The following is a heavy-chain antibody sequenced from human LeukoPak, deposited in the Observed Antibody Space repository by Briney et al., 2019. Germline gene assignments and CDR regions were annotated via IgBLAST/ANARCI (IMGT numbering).Heavy chain of an antibody. CDR2: ISYDGSNK. Sequence: GRSLRLSCAASGFTFSSYGMHWVRQAPGKGLEWVAVISYDGSNKYYADSVKGRFTISRDNSKNTLYLQMNSLRAEDTAVYYCAKNSWTVRGGRYFDWLPFDYWGQGTLVTVSS. V-gene: IGHV3-30*18. CDR3: AKNSWTVRGGRYFDWLPFDY. J-gene: IGHJ4*02. D-gene: IGHD3-9*01. CDR1: GFTFSSYG.